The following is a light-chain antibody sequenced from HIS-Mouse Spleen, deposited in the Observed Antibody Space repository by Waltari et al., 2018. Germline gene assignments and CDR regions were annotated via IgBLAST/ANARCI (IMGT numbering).Light chain of an antibody. CDR1: QSVSSY. CDR3: QQRSNWRLT. CDR2: DAS. Sequence: EIVLTQSPATLSLSPGERATLSCRASQSVSSYLAWYQQKPGKAPRLLIYDASNRATGILARFSGSGSGTDFTLTISSLEPEDFAVYYCQQRSNWRLTFGGGTKVEIK. V-gene: IGKV3-11*01. J-gene: IGKJ4*01.